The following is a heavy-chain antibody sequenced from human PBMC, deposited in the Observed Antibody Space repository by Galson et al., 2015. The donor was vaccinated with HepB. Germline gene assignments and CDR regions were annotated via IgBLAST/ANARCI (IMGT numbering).Heavy chain of an antibody. D-gene: IGHD4-23*01. Sequence: SVKVSCKASGYTFIGYHIHWVRQAPGQGLDWMGHVDPNNGVTNYAQKFHGRITVSRDTSINTVHMELNSLISDDTAVYYCARDLDYGGVYGSTWYFDYWGQGTLVTVSS. J-gene: IGHJ4*02. V-gene: IGHV1-2*06. CDR3: ARDLDYGGVYGSTWYFDY. CDR2: VDPNNGVT. CDR1: GYTFIGYH.